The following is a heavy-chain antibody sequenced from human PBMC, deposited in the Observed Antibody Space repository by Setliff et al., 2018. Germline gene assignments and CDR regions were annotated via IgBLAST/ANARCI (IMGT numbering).Heavy chain of an antibody. D-gene: IGHD6-19*01. CDR2: IQSTGNT. V-gene: IGHV4-61*02. J-gene: IGHJ4*02. CDR1: GGSVASGSYY. Sequence: PSETLSLTCTVSGGSVASGSYYWSWIRQPAGKGLEWIGLIQSTGNTNYNPSLQSRVTISIDTSKNQFSLKMTSVTATDTAMYYCAGTPARGTTWLPPFDYWGQGTLVTVSS. CDR3: AGTPARGTTWLPPFDY.